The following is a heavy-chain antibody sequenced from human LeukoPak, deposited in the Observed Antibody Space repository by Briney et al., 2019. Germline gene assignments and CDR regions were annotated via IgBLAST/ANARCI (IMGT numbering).Heavy chain of an antibody. J-gene: IGHJ4*02. D-gene: IGHD3-22*01. Sequence: ASVKVSFKSSGYTFTVYYMHWVRQAPGQGLEWMGWISAYNGNTNYAQKLQGRVTMTTDTSTSTAYMELRSLRSDDTAVYYCARAYYYDSSGYPSFDYWGQGTLVTVSS. V-gene: IGHV1-18*04. CDR3: ARAYYYDSSGYPSFDY. CDR1: GYTFTVYY. CDR2: ISAYNGNT.